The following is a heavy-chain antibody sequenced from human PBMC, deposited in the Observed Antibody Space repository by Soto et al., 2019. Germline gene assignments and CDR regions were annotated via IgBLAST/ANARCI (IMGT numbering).Heavy chain of an antibody. J-gene: IGHJ4*02. D-gene: IGHD4-17*01. CDR3: ASPTTEIDY. CDR1: GFTFSNYA. V-gene: IGHV3-30-3*01. Sequence: VQLLESGGGLVQPGGSLRLSCAASGFTFSNYAMHWVRQAPGKGLEWVAVISYDGSHKYYADSVRGRFTISRDSSQNTLYLQMNSLKTEDTAVYYCASPTTEIDYWGPGTLVTVSS. CDR2: ISYDGSHK.